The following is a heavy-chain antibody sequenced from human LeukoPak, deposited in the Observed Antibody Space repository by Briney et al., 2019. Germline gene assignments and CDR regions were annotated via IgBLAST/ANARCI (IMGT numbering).Heavy chain of an antibody. CDR2: IKQDGSVE. CDR1: GFTYSNYW. CDR3: ARWADDSGIYYIAS. J-gene: IGHJ4*02. Sequence: GGSLRLSCAASGFTYSNYWMTWVRQAPGKGLQRVASIKQDGSVEYYVDSVKGRFTVSRDNAKNSHYLQMNSLRVEDMAVYYCARWADDSGIYYIASWGQGALVTVSS. V-gene: IGHV3-7*01. D-gene: IGHD3-10*01.